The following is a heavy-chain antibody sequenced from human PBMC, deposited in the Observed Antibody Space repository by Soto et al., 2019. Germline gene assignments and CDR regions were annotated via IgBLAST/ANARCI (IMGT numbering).Heavy chain of an antibody. D-gene: IGHD3-16*01. V-gene: IGHV4-39*01. CDR3: ARGGTPIDY. J-gene: IGHJ4*02. CDR1: GGSIISSNYP. Sequence: SETLSLTCTFSGGSIISSNYPWGWIRQPPGKGLEWIGSIYYSGSTYYNPSLKSRVTISVDTSKNQFSLKLSSVTAADTAVYYCARGGTPIDYWGQGTLVTVSS. CDR2: IYYSGST.